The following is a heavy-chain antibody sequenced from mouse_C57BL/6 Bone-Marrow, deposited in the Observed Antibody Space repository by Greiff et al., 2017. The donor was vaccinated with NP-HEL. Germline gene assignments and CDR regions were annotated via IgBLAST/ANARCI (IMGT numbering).Heavy chain of an antibody. CDR3: ADRYAMDY. V-gene: IGHV1-7*01. D-gene: IGHD2-14*01. Sequence: VQLQQSGAELAKPGASVKLSCKASGYTFTSYWMHWVKQRPGQGLEWIGYINPSSGYTKYNQKFKYKATLTADKSSSTAYMQLSSLTYEDSAVYYCADRYAMDYWGQGTSVTVSS. CDR1: GYTFTSYW. CDR2: INPSSGYT. J-gene: IGHJ4*01.